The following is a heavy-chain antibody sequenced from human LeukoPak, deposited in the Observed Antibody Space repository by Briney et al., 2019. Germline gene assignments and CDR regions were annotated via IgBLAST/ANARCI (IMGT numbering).Heavy chain of an antibody. CDR3: ARDRLTVPYRRRDAFDI. J-gene: IGHJ3*02. CDR2: IYYSGTT. Sequence: KSSETLSLTCTVSGGSISSYYWSWIRQPPGKGLEYIGYIYYSGTTNYSPSLKSRVTISADTSKNQFSLKLSSVTAADTAVYYCARDRLTVPYRRRDAFDIWGQGTMVTVSS. CDR1: GGSISSYY. V-gene: IGHV4-59*12. D-gene: IGHD5-12*01.